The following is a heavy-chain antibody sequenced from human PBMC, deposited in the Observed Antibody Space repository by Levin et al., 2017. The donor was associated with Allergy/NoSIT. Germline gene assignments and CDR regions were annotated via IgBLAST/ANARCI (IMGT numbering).Heavy chain of an antibody. CDR3: ARDGYYYDSSGYYGGSGDYYGMDV. CDR2: IYHSGST. J-gene: IGHJ6*02. CDR1: GYSISSGYY. Sequence: PSETLSLTCAVSGYSISSGYYWGWIRQPPGKGLEWIGSIYHSGSTYYNPSLKSRVTISVDTSKNQFSLKLSSVTAADTAVYYCARDGYYYDSSGYYGGSGDYYGMDVWGQGTTVTVSS. D-gene: IGHD3-22*01. V-gene: IGHV4-38-2*02.